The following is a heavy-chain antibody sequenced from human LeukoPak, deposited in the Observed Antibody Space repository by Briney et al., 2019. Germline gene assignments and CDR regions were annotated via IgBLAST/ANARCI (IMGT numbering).Heavy chain of an antibody. CDR3: AKDIFPGIAVAGTSFDP. V-gene: IGHV3-30-3*01. D-gene: IGHD6-19*01. Sequence: PGGSLRLSCAASGFTFSSYLMHWVRQAPGKGLEWVAIISYDGSNKYYADSVKGRFTISRDNSKNTLYLQMNSLRAEDTAVYYCAKDIFPGIAVAGTSFDPWGQGTLVTVSS. J-gene: IGHJ5*02. CDR2: ISYDGSNK. CDR1: GFTFSSYL.